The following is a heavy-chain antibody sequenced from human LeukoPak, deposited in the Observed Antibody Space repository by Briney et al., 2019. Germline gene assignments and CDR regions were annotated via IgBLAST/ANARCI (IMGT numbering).Heavy chain of an antibody. Sequence: PSETLSLTCAVSGASISSSNWWTWVRQPPGSGLEWIGEMYHSGSSNYNPSLKSRVTISVDTSKNQFSLKLSSVTAADTAVYYCAQSSGWGFGWFDPWGQGTLVTVSS. J-gene: IGHJ5*02. CDR3: AQSSGWGFGWFDP. CDR1: GASISSSNW. D-gene: IGHD6-19*01. V-gene: IGHV4-4*02. CDR2: MYHSGSS.